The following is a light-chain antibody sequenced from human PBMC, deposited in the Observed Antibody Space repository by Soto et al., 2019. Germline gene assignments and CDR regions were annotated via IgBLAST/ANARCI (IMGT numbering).Light chain of an antibody. Sequence: DIQMTQSPSTLSASVGDRVTITCRASQSISSWLAWYQQKPGKAPKLLIYDASSLESGVPSRFSGSGSGTEFTLATSSLQPDDFATYYCQQYDNYRAFGQGTKVDIK. CDR3: QQYDNYRA. V-gene: IGKV1-5*01. J-gene: IGKJ1*01. CDR2: DAS. CDR1: QSISSW.